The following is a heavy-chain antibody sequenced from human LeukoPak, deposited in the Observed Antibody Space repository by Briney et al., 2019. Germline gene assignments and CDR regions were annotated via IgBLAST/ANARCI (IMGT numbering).Heavy chain of an antibody. CDR3: ASNIVVVPAASRYYGMDV. CDR1: GYTFTSYY. J-gene: IGHJ6*02. D-gene: IGHD2-2*01. CDR2: INPSGGST. Sequence: AASVKVSCKASGYTFTSYYMHWVRQAPGQGLEWMGIINPSGGSTSYAQKFHGRVTMTRDTSTSTVYMGLSSLRSEDTAVYYCASNIVVVPAASRYYGMDVWGQGTTVTVSS. V-gene: IGHV1-46*01.